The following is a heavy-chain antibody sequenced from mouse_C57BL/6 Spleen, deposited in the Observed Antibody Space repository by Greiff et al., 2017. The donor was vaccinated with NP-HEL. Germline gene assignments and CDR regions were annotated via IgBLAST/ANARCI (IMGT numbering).Heavy chain of an antibody. Sequence: QVQLQQPGAELVRPGSSVKLSCKASGYTFPSYWMHWVKQRPIQGLEWIGNIDPSDSETHYNQKFKDKATLTVDKSSSTAYMQLSSLTSEDSAVYYCARAYYSNVAWFAYWGQGTLVTVSA. CDR2: IDPSDSET. CDR3: ARAYYSNVAWFAY. J-gene: IGHJ3*01. V-gene: IGHV1-52*01. CDR1: GYTFPSYW. D-gene: IGHD2-5*01.